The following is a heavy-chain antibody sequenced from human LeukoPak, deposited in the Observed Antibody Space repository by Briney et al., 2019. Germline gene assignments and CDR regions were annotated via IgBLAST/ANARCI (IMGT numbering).Heavy chain of an antibody. D-gene: IGHD1-26*01. Sequence: SETLSLTCTVSGGSISSYYWSWIRQSAGKGLEWIGRIYSGGSTNYNPSLKSRVTMSVDSSNNQFSLKLSSVTAADTAVFYCARENTGSYREFDYWGQGTLVTVSS. CDR1: GGSISSYY. CDR2: IYSGGST. V-gene: IGHV4-4*07. J-gene: IGHJ4*02. CDR3: ARENTGSYREFDY.